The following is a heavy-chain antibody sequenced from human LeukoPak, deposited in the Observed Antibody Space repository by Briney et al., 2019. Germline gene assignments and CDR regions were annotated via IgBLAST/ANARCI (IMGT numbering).Heavy chain of an antibody. V-gene: IGHV4-34*01. CDR3: ARAPLGLGRVHNWFDL. J-gene: IGHJ5*02. Sequence: PSETLSLTCALYGGSFSVYYWSWIPQPPGKGLEWIGEINHSGSTNYNPSLKSRVTISVDTSKNQFSLKLSSVTAADTAVYYCARAPLGLGRVHNWFDLWGQGTLVTVSS. CDR2: INHSGST. D-gene: IGHD3-16*01. CDR1: GGSFSVYY.